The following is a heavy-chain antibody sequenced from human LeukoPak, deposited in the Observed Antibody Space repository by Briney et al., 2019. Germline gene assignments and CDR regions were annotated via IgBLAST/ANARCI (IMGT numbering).Heavy chain of an antibody. CDR2: FDPEDGET. CDR3: ATDAPQVVVAAQRAFDI. Sequence: GASVKVSCKVSGYTLTELSMHWVRQAPGKGLEWMGGFDPEDGETIYAQKFQGRVTMTEDTSTDTAYMELSSLRSEDTAVYYCATDAPQVVVAAQRAFDIWGQGTMVTVSS. CDR1: GYTLTELS. D-gene: IGHD2-15*01. J-gene: IGHJ3*02. V-gene: IGHV1-24*01.